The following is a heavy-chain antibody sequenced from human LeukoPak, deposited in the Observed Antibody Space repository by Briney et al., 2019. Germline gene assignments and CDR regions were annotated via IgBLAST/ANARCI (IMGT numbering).Heavy chain of an antibody. CDR3: ARNQYCSSTNCYGGRGALDF. D-gene: IGHD2-2*01. CDR1: GYSFANYA. V-gene: IGHV7-4-1*02. Sequence: ASVKVSCKASGYSFANYAMNWVRQAPGQGLEWMGWINTDTGNPTYAQGFTGRFVFSLDTSVSTAYLQISSLKAEDTALYYCARNQYCSSTNCYGGRGALDFWGQGTLLTVSS. CDR2: INTDTGNP. J-gene: IGHJ4*02.